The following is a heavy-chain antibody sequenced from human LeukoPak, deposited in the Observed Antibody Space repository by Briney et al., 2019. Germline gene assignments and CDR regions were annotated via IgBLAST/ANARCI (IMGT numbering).Heavy chain of an antibody. J-gene: IGHJ4*02. CDR2: ISYDGSNK. Sequence: GGSLRLSCAASGFTFSSYAMHWVRQAPGKGLEWVAVISYDGSNKYYADSVKGRFTISRDNSKNTLYLQMNSLRAEDTAVYYCARLPTFNYYDSSGYYDGRIDYWGQGTLATVSS. CDR3: ARLPTFNYYDSSGYYDGRIDY. CDR1: GFTFSSYA. V-gene: IGHV3-30-3*01. D-gene: IGHD3-22*01.